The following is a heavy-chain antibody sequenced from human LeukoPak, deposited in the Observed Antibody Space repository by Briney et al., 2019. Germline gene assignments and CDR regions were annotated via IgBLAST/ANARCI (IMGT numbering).Heavy chain of an antibody. J-gene: IGHJ3*02. CDR3: ARVRYTTGGAFDI. CDR1: GGSISSGGYY. Sequence: PSETLSLTCTVSGGSISSGGYYWSWIRQPPGKGLEWIGYIYYSGSTNYNPSLKSRVTISVDTSKNQFSLKLSSVTAADTAVYYCARVRYTTGGAFDIWGQGTMVTVSS. D-gene: IGHD7-27*01. V-gene: IGHV4-61*08. CDR2: IYYSGST.